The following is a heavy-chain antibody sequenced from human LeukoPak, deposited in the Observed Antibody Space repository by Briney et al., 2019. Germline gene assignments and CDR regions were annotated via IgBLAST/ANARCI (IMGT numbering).Heavy chain of an antibody. CDR2: ISYDGSNK. Sequence: GRSLRLSCAASGFTFSSYGMHWVRQAPGKGLEWVAVISYDGSNKYYADSVKGRFTISRDNSKNTLYLQMNSLRAEDTAVYYCAIPWRVAPKAFDIWGQGTMVTVSS. V-gene: IGHV3-30*03. CDR3: AIPWRVAPKAFDI. J-gene: IGHJ3*02. CDR1: GFTFSSYG. D-gene: IGHD3-3*01.